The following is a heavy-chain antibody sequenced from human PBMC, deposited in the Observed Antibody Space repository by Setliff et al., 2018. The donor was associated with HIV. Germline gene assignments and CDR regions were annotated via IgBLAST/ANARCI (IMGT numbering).Heavy chain of an antibody. CDR3: AREARYQDRYYYYMDV. V-gene: IGHV1-46*03. D-gene: IGHD1-20*01. Sequence: GASVKVSCKASGYTFTSYYLHWVRQAPGQGLEWMGIINPSGGSTTYAQKFQGRVTMTRDTSASTVYMELSSPRSEDTAVYYCAREARYQDRYYYYMDVWGKGTTVTVSS. CDR2: INPSGGST. CDR1: GYTFTSYY. J-gene: IGHJ6*03.